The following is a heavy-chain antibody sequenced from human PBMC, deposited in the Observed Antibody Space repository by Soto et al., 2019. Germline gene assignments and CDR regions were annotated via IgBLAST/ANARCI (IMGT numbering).Heavy chain of an antibody. Sequence: SVKVSCKASGGTFSSYAISWVRQAPGQGLEWMGGIIPIFGTANYAQKFQGRVTITADESTSTAYMELSSLRSEDTAVYYCAVPNKLGYYDSSGYGYCGQGTLVTVSS. CDR2: IIPIFGTA. D-gene: IGHD3-22*01. CDR1: GGTFSSYA. V-gene: IGHV1-69*13. CDR3: AVPNKLGYYDSSGYGY. J-gene: IGHJ4*02.